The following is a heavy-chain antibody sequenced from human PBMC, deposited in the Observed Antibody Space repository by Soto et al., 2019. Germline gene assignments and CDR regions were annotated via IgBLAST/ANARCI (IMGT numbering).Heavy chain of an antibody. D-gene: IGHD4-4*01. J-gene: IGHJ4*02. V-gene: IGHV3-21*01. CDR1: GFTFSSYS. CDR2: ISSSSSYI. Sequence: PGGSLRLSCAASGFTFSSYSMNWVRQAPGKGLEWVSSISSSSSYIYYADSVKGRFTISRDNAKNSLYLQMNSLRAEDTAVYYCARAPRLYSPPNDYWGQGTLVTVSS. CDR3: ARAPRLYSPPNDY.